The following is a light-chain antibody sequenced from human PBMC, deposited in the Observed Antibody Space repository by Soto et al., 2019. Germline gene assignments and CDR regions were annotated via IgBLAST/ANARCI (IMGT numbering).Light chain of an antibody. CDR1: SGSVSTNYY. CDR3: VLYMGSGISV. Sequence: QTVVTQEPSFSVSPGGTVTLTCGLSSGSVSTNYYPSWYQQTPGQAPRTLIHSTNTRSSGVPDRFYGSILGNKAALTITGAQADDESDYYCVLYMGSGISVFGGGTQLTVL. J-gene: IGLJ2*01. CDR2: STN. V-gene: IGLV8-61*01.